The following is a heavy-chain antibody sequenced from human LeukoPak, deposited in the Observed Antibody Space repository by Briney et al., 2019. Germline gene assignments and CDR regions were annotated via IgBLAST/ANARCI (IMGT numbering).Heavy chain of an antibody. D-gene: IGHD2-15*01. J-gene: IGHJ5*02. Sequence: GGSLRLSCAASGFTVSSNYMSWVRQAPGKGLEWVSGISWNSGSIGYADSVKGRFTISRDNAKNSLYLQMNSLRAEDMALYYCAKGSRYCSGGSCYSWFDPWGQGTLVTVSS. CDR3: AKGSRYCSGGSCYSWFDP. CDR1: GFTVSSNY. V-gene: IGHV3-9*03. CDR2: ISWNSGSI.